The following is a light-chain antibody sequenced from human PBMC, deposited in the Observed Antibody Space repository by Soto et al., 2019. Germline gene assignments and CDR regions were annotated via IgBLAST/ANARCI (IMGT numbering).Light chain of an antibody. CDR2: GAS. Sequence: EVVVTQSPGTLSLSPGERATLSCRASQSVSNNYLAWYQQKPGQAPRLLIYGASSRATGIPDRFSGSGSGTDFTLTISRLEPEDFAVYYCQQYGSSPRTFGQGTKVDI. CDR3: QQYGSSPRT. V-gene: IGKV3-20*01. J-gene: IGKJ1*01. CDR1: QSVSNNY.